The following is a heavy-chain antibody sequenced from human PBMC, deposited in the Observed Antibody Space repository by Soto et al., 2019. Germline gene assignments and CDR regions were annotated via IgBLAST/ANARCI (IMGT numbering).Heavy chain of an antibody. J-gene: IGHJ4*02. Sequence: EVQLLESGGGLVQPGGSLRLSCAASGFTFSSYAMSWAPQAPGKGLDWFSGISGNGGSTYYADSVKGRFTISRDNSKNTLYLQMNSLTAEDTAVFYCAKDLRLGELSLYGIDYWGQGTLVTVSS. CDR1: GFTFSSYA. CDR2: ISGNGGST. CDR3: AKDLRLGELSLYGIDY. D-gene: IGHD3-16*02. V-gene: IGHV3-23*01.